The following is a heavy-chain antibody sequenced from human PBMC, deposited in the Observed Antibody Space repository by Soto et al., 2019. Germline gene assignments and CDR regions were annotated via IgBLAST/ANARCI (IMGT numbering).Heavy chain of an antibody. CDR3: AAARAYSSSSVWFDP. CDR1: GGSISSGGYY. CDR2: IYYSGST. V-gene: IGHV4-31*03. D-gene: IGHD6-6*01. Sequence: SETLSLTCTVSGGSISSGGYYWRWIRPHPGKGLEWIGYIYYSGSTYYNPSLKSRVTISVDTSKNQFSLKLSSVTAADTAVYYCAAARAYSSSSVWFDPWGQGTLVTVSS. J-gene: IGHJ5*02.